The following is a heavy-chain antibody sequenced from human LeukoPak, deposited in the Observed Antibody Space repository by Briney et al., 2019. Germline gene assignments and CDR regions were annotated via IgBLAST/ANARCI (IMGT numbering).Heavy chain of an antibody. CDR2: IYYSGST. Sequence: SETLSLTCTVSGGSISSSSYYWGWIRQPPGKGLEWIGSIYYSGSTYYNPSLKSRVTISVDTSKNQFSLKLSSVTAADTAVYYCARFITFFGVFIFMSFDYWGQGPRVTVPS. D-gene: IGHD3-3*01. J-gene: IGHJ4*02. CDR1: GGSISSSSYY. V-gene: IGHV4-39*01. CDR3: ARFITFFGVFIFMSFDY.